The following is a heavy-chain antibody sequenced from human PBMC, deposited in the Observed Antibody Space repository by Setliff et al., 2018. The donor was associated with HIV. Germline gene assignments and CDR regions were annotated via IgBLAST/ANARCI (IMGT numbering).Heavy chain of an antibody. CDR3: ARGLAFGDSEGGDC. V-gene: IGHV4-34*01. CDR1: GGSFSGYY. Sequence: SETLSLTCAVYGGSFSGYYWTWIRQPPGKGLEWIGEITQGGGTYYNPSLKSRVPMSIHTSKNQFSMNLKSVTAADRAIFYCARGLAFGDSEGGDCWGQGTLVTVPQ. J-gene: IGHJ4*02. CDR2: ITQGGGT. D-gene: IGHD4-17*01.